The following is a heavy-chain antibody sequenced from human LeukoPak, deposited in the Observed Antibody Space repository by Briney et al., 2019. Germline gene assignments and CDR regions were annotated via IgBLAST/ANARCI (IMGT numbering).Heavy chain of an antibody. CDR2: ISYDGSNK. CDR3: ARDRDTRVGPTDIDY. D-gene: IGHD5-18*01. V-gene: IGHV3-30*04. Sequence: PGGSLRLSCAASGFTFSNYAMHWVRQAPGKGLEWVAVISYDGSNKYYADSVKGRFTISRDNSKNTVYLQMNRLRAEDTAVYYCARDRDTRVGPTDIDYWGQGTLVTVSS. J-gene: IGHJ4*02. CDR1: GFTFSNYA.